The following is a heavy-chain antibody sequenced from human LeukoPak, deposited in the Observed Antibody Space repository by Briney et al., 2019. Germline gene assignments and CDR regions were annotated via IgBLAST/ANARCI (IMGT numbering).Heavy chain of an antibody. CDR3: AKHMRATNTYSFFGLDV. J-gene: IGHJ6*02. CDR1: GFTFKDYG. D-gene: IGHD1-26*01. Sequence: GGSLRLSCAATGFTFKDYGMHWVRQPPGKGLEWVSSINWSGGGTDYADSVKGRFTISRDNAKNSLYLQLSSLRPEDTALYYCAKHMRATNTYSFFGLDVWGQGTTVTVSS. CDR2: INWSGGGT. V-gene: IGHV3-9*01.